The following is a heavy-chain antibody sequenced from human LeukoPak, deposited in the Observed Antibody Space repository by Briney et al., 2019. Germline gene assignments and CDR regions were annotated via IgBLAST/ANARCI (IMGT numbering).Heavy chain of an antibody. V-gene: IGHV1-2*06. D-gene: IGHD3-10*01. Sequence: ASVRLSCKASGYTFTGYYMHWVRQAHGQGLEWMGLINPNSGGTNYAKKSQGRVTMTRDTSISTAYMELSRLRSDDTAVYYCARANYYGSGSYYRGIDYWGQGTLVTVSS. CDR2: INPNSGGT. J-gene: IGHJ4*02. CDR1: GYTFTGYY. CDR3: ARANYYGSGSYYRGIDY.